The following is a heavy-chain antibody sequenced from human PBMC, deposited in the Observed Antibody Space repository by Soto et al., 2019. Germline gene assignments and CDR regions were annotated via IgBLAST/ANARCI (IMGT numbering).Heavy chain of an antibody. Sequence: QLQLQESGSGLVKPSETLSLTCSVSGGYISSGGYYWGWIRQPPGKGLEWIGNGHHDGRTSYNPSLKSRVTITVDRSRNQFSLKLESLTAADTAVYYCARYYDSDVYYWSFDLWGRGTLVTVSS. D-gene: IGHD3-16*01. CDR1: GGYISSGGYY. CDR2: GHHDGRT. CDR3: ARYYDSDVYYWSFDL. V-gene: IGHV4-30-2*01. J-gene: IGHJ2*01.